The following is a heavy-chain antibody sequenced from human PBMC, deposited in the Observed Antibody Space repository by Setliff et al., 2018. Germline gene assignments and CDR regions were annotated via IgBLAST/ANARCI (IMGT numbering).Heavy chain of an antibody. CDR1: GFTFSTYA. D-gene: IGHD2-8*01. V-gene: IGHV3-23*01. CDR3: ARTDGTNLGYFDN. Sequence: ETLSLSCAASGFTFSTYAMSWVRQAPGKGLEWLSGISGRGDNTYYVDSVKGRFTISRDNSKETLYLQMTSLRAEDTAVYYCARTDGTNLGYFDNWGQGTLVTVSS. J-gene: IGHJ4*02. CDR2: ISGRGDNT.